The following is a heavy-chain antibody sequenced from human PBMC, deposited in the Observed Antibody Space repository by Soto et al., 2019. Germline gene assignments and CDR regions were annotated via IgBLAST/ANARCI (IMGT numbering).Heavy chain of an antibody. CDR1: GYTFTSYY. V-gene: IGHV1-8*02. J-gene: IGHJ6*02. CDR3: ARAQAYYYDSSGYYYSDGMDV. Sequence: ASVKVSCKASGYTFTSYYMHSVRQAPGQGLEWMGRMNPSSGNTGYAQNFQGRVTMTRNTSTSTAYMELSSLRSEDTAVYYCARAQAYYYDSSGYYYSDGMDVWGQGTTVTVSS. D-gene: IGHD3-22*01. CDR2: MNPSSGNT.